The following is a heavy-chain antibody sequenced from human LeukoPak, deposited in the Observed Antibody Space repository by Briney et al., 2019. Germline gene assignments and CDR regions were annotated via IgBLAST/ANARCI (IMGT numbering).Heavy chain of an antibody. CDR3: ARVDPRSMAETPFDY. Sequence: ASVKVSCKASGYTFTSYGISWVRQAPGQGLEWMGWISAYNGNTNYAQKLQDRVTMTTDTSTSTAYMELRSLRSDDTAVYYCARVDPRSMAETPFDYWGQGTLVTVSS. D-gene: IGHD2/OR15-2a*01. CDR1: GYTFTSYG. V-gene: IGHV1-18*01. CDR2: ISAYNGNT. J-gene: IGHJ4*02.